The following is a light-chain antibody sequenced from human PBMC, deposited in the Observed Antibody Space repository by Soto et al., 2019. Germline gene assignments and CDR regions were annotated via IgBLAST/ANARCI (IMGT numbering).Light chain of an antibody. CDR1: ETVSTN. CDR2: GSS. Sequence: MTQSPSSLGASVGDRVTLSCRATETVSTNLAWFQRKAGQPPRLLIYGSSTRATGVPDRFSGSGSGTEFALIISSLQSEDVAVYYCQQYSNWPPAITFGQGTRLEIK. CDR3: QQYSNWPPAIT. V-gene: IGKV3-15*01. J-gene: IGKJ5*01.